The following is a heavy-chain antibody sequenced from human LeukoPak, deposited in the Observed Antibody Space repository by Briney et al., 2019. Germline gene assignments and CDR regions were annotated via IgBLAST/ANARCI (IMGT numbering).Heavy chain of an antibody. CDR3: ARTYYYDSSGYDAFDM. V-gene: IGHV5-51*01. Sequence: GESLKISCKTSGYSFTSYWIGWVRQMPGKGLEWMGIIYPGDSDTRYSPSFQGQVTISADKSISTAYLQWSSLKASDTAMYYCARTYYYDSSGYDAFDMWGQGTMVTVSS. CDR2: IYPGDSDT. D-gene: IGHD3-22*01. J-gene: IGHJ3*02. CDR1: GYSFTSYW.